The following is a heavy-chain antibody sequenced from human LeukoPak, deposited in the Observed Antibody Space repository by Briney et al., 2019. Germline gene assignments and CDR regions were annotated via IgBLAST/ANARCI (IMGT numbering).Heavy chain of an antibody. CDR1: GGSISSGGYY. V-gene: IGHV4-31*03. J-gene: IGHJ3*01. Sequence: SETLSLTCTVSGGSISSGGYYWSWIRQHPGKGLEWIGYIYYSGSTYYNPSLKSRVTISVDTSKNQFSLKLSSVTAADTAMYYCVRSSPPLLLGAFDLWGQGTMVTVSS. D-gene: IGHD1-26*01. CDR3: VRSSPPLLLGAFDL. CDR2: IYYSGST.